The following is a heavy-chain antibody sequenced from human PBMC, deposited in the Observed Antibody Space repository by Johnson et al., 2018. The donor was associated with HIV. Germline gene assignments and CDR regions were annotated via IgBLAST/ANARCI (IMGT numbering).Heavy chain of an antibody. V-gene: IGHV3-30*03. CDR2: ISYDGSNK. J-gene: IGHJ3*02. Sequence: QVQLVESGGGLVQPGGSLRLSCAASGFTFSTYAMSWVRQGPGKGLEWVAVISYDGSNKYYADSVKGRFTISRDNSKNTLYLQMNSLRAEDTAVYYCARETGDGDAFDIWGQGTMVTVSS. CDR3: ARETGDGDAFDI. CDR1: GFTFSTYA. D-gene: IGHD7-27*01.